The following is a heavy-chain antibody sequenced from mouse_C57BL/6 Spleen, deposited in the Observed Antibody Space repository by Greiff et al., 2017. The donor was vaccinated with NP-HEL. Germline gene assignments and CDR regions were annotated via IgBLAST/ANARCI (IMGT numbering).Heavy chain of an antibody. Sequence: VQLQQSGAELVKPGASVKISCKASGYAFSSYWMNWVKQRPGKGLEWIGQIYPGDGDTNYNGKFKGKATLTADKSSSTAYMQLSSLTSEDSAVYFCARERNDYGSEGDFAYWGQGTLVTVSA. CDR2: IYPGDGDT. D-gene: IGHD1-1*01. CDR3: ARERNDYGSEGDFAY. J-gene: IGHJ3*01. CDR1: GYAFSSYW. V-gene: IGHV1-80*01.